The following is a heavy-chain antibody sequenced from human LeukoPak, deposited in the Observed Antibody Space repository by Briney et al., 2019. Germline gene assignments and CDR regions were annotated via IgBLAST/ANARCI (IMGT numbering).Heavy chain of an antibody. CDR1: GGSISSYY. Sequence: PSETLSLTCTVSGGSISSYYWSWIRQPPGKGLEWIGYIYYSGSTNYNPSLKSRVTISVDTSKNQFSLKLSSVTAADTAVYYCARGNYDFWSGYNYYYYMDVWGKGTTVTVSS. CDR3: ARGNYDFWSGYNYYYYMDV. V-gene: IGHV4-59*01. CDR2: IYYSGST. J-gene: IGHJ6*03. D-gene: IGHD3-3*01.